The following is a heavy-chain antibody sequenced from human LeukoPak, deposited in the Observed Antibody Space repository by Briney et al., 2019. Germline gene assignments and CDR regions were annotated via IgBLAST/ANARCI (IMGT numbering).Heavy chain of an antibody. D-gene: IGHD6-19*01. V-gene: IGHV4-39*01. CDR2: IYYSGST. Sequence: SETLSLTCTVSGGSISSSSYYWGWIRQPPGKGLEWIGSIYYSGSTYYNPSLKSRVTISVDTSKNQFSLKLSSVTAADTAVYYCATLYSSGWRNWGQGTLVTVSS. CDR1: GGSISSSSYY. CDR3: ATLYSSGWRN. J-gene: IGHJ4*02.